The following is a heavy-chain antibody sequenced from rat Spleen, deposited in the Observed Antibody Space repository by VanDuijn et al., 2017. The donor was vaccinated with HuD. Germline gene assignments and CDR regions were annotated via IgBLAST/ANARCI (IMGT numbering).Heavy chain of an antibody. J-gene: IGHJ3*01. CDR3: ARQGNWARWFPY. CDR2: INTSGGST. D-gene: IGHD4-6*01. V-gene: IGHV5-25*01. CDR1: GITFTNYD. Sequence: EVELVESGGGLVQPGRSLKLSCAASGITFTNYDMAWVRQAPTKGLEWVASINTSGGSTYYRDSVKGQFTVSRDNAKSTLYLQMDSLRSEDTATYYCARQGNWARWFPYWGQGTLVTVSS.